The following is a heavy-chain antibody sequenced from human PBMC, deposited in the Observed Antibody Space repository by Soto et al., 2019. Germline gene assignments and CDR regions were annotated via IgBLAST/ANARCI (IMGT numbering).Heavy chain of an antibody. V-gene: IGHV1-46*01. CDR3: MRGGWGDSPIDY. D-gene: IGHD1-26*01. CDR1: GYTFTNYY. CDR2: INPNGGGT. Sequence: ASVKVSCKASGYTFTNYYIHWVRQAPGQGLEWMGLINPNGGGTIYARTFQGRLPLTSDTSTSTVDLELNRLTSDDTAVYYCMRGGWGDSPIDYWGQGAQVTVSS. J-gene: IGHJ4*02.